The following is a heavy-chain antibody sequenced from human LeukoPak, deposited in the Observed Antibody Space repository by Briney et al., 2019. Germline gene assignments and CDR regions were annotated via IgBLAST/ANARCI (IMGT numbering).Heavy chain of an antibody. V-gene: IGHV3-23*01. CDR1: GFTFSGYA. Sequence: GGSLRLSCAASGFTFSGYAMSWVRQAPGRGLEWVSTITGSGGTTYYADSVKGRFTISRDNSKNTLYLQMNSLRVEDTAVYYCAKGRGYCSAGSCYSGFGYWGQGTLVTVSS. CDR2: ITGSGGTT. CDR3: AKGRGYCSAGSCYSGFGY. J-gene: IGHJ4*02. D-gene: IGHD2-15*01.